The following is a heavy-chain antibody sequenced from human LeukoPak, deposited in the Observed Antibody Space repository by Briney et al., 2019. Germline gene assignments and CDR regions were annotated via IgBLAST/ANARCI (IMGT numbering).Heavy chain of an antibody. CDR1: GGSISSYY. CDR2: IYYSGST. V-gene: IGHV4-59*01. Sequence: SETLSLTCTVSGGSISSYYWSWIRQPPGKGLEWIGYIYYSGSTNYNPSFKSRGTISLDTSKNQFSLKLSSVTAADTAVYYCARAGLVWGAHDFDYWGQGTLVTVSS. D-gene: IGHD1-26*01. J-gene: IGHJ4*02. CDR3: ARAGLVWGAHDFDY.